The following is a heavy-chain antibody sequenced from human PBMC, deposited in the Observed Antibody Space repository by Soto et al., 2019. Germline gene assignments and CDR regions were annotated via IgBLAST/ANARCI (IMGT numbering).Heavy chain of an antibody. D-gene: IGHD1-1*01. J-gene: IGHJ4*02. Sequence: QVHLVQSGAEVKKPGASVKVSCKGSGYAFTPYGITWVRQAPGQGLEWMGGISAHNSNTNYAQKSQGRVTVTRDTSTSTAYMELRSLRSDDTAVYYCARGRYGDYWGQGALVTVSS. CDR1: GYAFTPYG. CDR3: ARGRYGDY. V-gene: IGHV1-18*01. CDR2: ISAHNSNT.